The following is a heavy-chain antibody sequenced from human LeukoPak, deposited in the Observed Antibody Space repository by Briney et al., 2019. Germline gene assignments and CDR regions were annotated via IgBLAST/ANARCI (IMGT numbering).Heavy chain of an antibody. CDR2: INPSDGGT. V-gene: IGHV1-46*01. CDR1: GNTLTELS. J-gene: IGHJ4*02. D-gene: IGHD6-6*01. Sequence: ASVKVSCKVSGNTLTELSMHWVRQAPGKGLEWMGIINPSDGGTTYAQKFQGGVTVTRDTSTSTVYMELSSLRSEDTAVYYCAKDSDSSSFDYWGQGTLVTVSS. CDR3: AKDSDSSSFDY.